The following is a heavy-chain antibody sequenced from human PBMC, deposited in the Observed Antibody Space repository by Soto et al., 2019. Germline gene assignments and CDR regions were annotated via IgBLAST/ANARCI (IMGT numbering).Heavy chain of an antibody. D-gene: IGHD7-27*01. CDR2: INHDGSET. CDR3: PRSLLGPMAFDM. Sequence: EVQLVESGGDLVQPGGSLRLSCAGSGFIFTNYWMTWVRQAPGKGLEWVANINHDGSETYYLDSVKGRFAISRDNAKNSLFLQMNRLRDEDTAIYYCPRSLLGPMAFDMWGHGTLVAVSS. CDR1: GFIFTNYW. V-gene: IGHV3-7*03. J-gene: IGHJ3*02.